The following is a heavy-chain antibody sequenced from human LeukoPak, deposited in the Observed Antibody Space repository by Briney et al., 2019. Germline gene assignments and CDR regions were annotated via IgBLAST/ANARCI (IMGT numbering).Heavy chain of an antibody. Sequence: GGSLRLSCAASGFTFSSYGMHWVRQAPGKGLEWVAVIWYDGSNKYYADSVKGRFTISRDNSKNTLYLQMNSLRAEDTAVYYCARTYDSSGYYHHAFDIWGQGTMVTVSS. CDR3: ARTYDSSGYYHHAFDI. CDR2: IWYDGSNK. V-gene: IGHV3-33*01. CDR1: GFTFSSYG. J-gene: IGHJ3*02. D-gene: IGHD3-22*01.